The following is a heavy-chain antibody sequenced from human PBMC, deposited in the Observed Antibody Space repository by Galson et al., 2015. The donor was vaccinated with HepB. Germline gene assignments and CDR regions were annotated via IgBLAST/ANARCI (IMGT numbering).Heavy chain of an antibody. CDR2: ISYDGSNK. CDR1: GFTFSSYA. D-gene: IGHD1-26*01. J-gene: IGHJ5*02. Sequence: SLRLSCAASGFTFSSYAMHWVRQAPGKGLEWVAVISYDGSNKHYADSVKGRFTISRDNSKNTLYLQMNSLRAEDTAVYYCAREATEYNWFDPWGQGTLVTVSS. V-gene: IGHV3-30-3*01. CDR3: AREATEYNWFDP.